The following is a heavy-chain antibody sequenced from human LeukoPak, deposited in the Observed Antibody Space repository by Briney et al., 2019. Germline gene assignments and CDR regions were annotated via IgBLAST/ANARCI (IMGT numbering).Heavy chain of an antibody. Sequence: GGSLRLSCAASGFTFSNYAMTWVRQAPGKGLEWVSSMSGTGGSINYADSAKGRFTISRDNSKNTLYLQMDSLRAEDTAVYSCAKDSGTYYKGFDYWGQGTPVTVSS. J-gene: IGHJ4*02. CDR1: GFTFSNYA. V-gene: IGHV3-23*01. CDR2: MSGTGGSI. CDR3: AKDSGTYYKGFDY. D-gene: IGHD3-10*01.